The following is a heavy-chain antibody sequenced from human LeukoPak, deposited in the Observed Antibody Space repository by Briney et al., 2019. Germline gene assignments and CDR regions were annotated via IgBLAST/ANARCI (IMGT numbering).Heavy chain of an antibody. CDR3: ARDQIRIAAAGNPFDY. CDR2: IKQDGSER. Sequence: GGSLRLSCAASGFTFSSYWMSWVRQAPGTGLEWVANIKQDGSERYYVDSVKGRFTISRDNAKNSLYLQMNSLRAEDTAVYYCARDQIRIAAAGNPFDYWGQGTLVTVSS. J-gene: IGHJ4*02. V-gene: IGHV3-7*03. CDR1: GFTFSSYW. D-gene: IGHD6-13*01.